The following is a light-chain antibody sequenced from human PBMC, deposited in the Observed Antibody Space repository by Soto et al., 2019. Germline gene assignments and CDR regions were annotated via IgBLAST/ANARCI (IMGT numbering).Light chain of an antibody. CDR1: QDISKY. CDR3: QQYDNILT. Sequence: DIQMTQSPSSLSASVGDRVSITCQASQDISKYLNWYQQXPGKAPKLLIYDASNLETGDPSRFSGSGSGKHFSFSISSLQPEDIATYYCQQYDNILTFGGGTKVDIK. V-gene: IGKV1-33*01. CDR2: DAS. J-gene: IGKJ4*01.